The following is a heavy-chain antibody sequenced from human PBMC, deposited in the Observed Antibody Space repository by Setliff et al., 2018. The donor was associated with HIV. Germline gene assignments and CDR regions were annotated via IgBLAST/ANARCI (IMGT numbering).Heavy chain of an antibody. V-gene: IGHV3-23*01. Sequence: GGSLRLSCATSGFTFSSYAMSWVRQAPGKGLEWVSAISGSGDSTYYADSVKGRFTISRDNSKNTLYLQMNSLRAEDTAMYYCARDQSPTYFYDSAYRPYFDYWGQGTLVTVSS. D-gene: IGHD3-22*01. CDR1: GFTFSSYA. J-gene: IGHJ4*01. CDR3: ARDQSPTYFYDSAYRPYFDY. CDR2: ISGSGDST.